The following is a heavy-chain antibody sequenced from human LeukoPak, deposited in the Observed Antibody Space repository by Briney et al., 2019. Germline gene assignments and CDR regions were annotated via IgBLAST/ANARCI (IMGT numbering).Heavy chain of an antibody. Sequence: ASVKVSCNASGYTFTGYYLHWVRQAPGPGLELKGIVHLSGGSTTYAQQFQGRVSLTRDTSTSTVYMDLSSLRSEDTAVYYCARGTENQLPFLDDWGQGTLVIVSS. CDR1: GYTFTGYY. V-gene: IGHV1-46*01. CDR2: VHLSGGST. CDR3: ARGTENQLPFLDD. J-gene: IGHJ4*02. D-gene: IGHD2-2*01.